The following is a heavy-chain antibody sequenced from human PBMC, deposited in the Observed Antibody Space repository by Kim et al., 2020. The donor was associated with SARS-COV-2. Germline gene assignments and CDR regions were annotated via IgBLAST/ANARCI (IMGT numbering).Heavy chain of an antibody. CDR3: AKLGDYYDSSGYGYFDY. V-gene: IGHV3-23*03. CDR1: GFTFSSYA. CDR2: IYSGGSST. D-gene: IGHD3-22*01. J-gene: IGHJ4*02. Sequence: GGSLRLSCAASGFTFSSYAMSWVRQAPGKGLEWVSVIYSGGSSTYYADSVKGRFTISRDNSKNTLYLQMNSLRAEDTAVYYCAKLGDYYDSSGYGYFDYWGQGTLVTVSS.